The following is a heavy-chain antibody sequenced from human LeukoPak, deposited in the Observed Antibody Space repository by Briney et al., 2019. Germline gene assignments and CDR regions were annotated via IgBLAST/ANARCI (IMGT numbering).Heavy chain of an antibody. CDR2: INPNRGGT. V-gene: IGHV1-2*02. D-gene: IGHD3-22*01. Sequence: ASVKVSCKAPGYTFTCYHMHWVRQAPGQGLEWMGWINPNRGGTDYAQKFQGRVTMTSDTSINTAYMELTSLRSDDTAVFYCARGDSSGYYYWGQGTLVIVSS. J-gene: IGHJ4*02. CDR3: ARGDSSGYYY. CDR1: GYTFTCYH.